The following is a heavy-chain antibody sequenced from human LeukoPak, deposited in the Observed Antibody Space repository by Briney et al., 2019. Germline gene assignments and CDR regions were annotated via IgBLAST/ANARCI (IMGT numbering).Heavy chain of an antibody. V-gene: IGHV3-30-3*01. CDR2: ISYDGSNK. Sequence: GGSLRLSCAASGFTFSSYAMHWVRKAPGKGLEWVAVISYDGSNKYYADSVKGRFTISRDNSKNTLYLQMNSLRAEDTAVYYCAREDLGDGYKKGFDYWGQGTLVTVSS. J-gene: IGHJ4*02. CDR3: AREDLGDGYKKGFDY. CDR1: GFTFSSYA. D-gene: IGHD5-24*01.